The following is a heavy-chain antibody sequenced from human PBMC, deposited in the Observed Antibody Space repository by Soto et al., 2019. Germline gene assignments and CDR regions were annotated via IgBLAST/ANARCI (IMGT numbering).Heavy chain of an antibody. CDR3: ARPTSTGTTSAYYFDY. CDR1: GGTFSSYP. CDR2: IIPILDIT. Sequence: QVQLVQSGAEVKKPGSSVKVSCKASGGTFSSYPISWVRQAPGQGLEWMGRIIPILDITDYAQRFQGRVTITADKSTSTAHMELSSLSSDDTAVYYCARPTSTGTTSAYYFDYWGQGTLVTVSS. V-gene: IGHV1-69*02. J-gene: IGHJ4*02. D-gene: IGHD1-7*01.